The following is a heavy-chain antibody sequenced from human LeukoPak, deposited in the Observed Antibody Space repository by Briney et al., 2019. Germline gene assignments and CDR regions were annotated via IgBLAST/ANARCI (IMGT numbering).Heavy chain of an antibody. Sequence: SETLSLTCSVSGGSVSSSTYYWGWIRQPPGKGLEWIGSMYHGGSTYYNPSLKSRVTISVDTSKNQFSLKLSSVTAADTAVYFCASIEGLKYYFDYWGQGTLVTVSS. CDR2: MYHGGST. CDR3: ASIEGLKYYFDY. CDR1: GGSVSSSTYY. D-gene: IGHD3-3*01. V-gene: IGHV4-39*07. J-gene: IGHJ4*02.